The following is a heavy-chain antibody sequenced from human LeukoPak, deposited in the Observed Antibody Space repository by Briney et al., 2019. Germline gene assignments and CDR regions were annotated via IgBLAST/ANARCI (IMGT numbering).Heavy chain of an antibody. Sequence: GGTLRLSCAASGFTFSSYAMSWVRQAPGKGLEWVSAISGSGGSIYYADSVKGRFTISRDNSKNTLYLQMNSLRAEDTAVYYCAKGSLIVVVIGYYFDYWGQGTLVTVSS. J-gene: IGHJ4*02. D-gene: IGHD3-22*01. CDR3: AKGSLIVVVIGYYFDY. V-gene: IGHV3-23*01. CDR2: ISGSGGSI. CDR1: GFTFSSYA.